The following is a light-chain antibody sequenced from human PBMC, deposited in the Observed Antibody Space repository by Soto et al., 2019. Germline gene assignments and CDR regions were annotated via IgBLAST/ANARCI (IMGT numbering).Light chain of an antibody. Sequence: QSALTQPPSASGSPGQSVTISCTGTSSDVGGYNYVSWYQQHPGKAPNLIIYEVSKRPSGVPDRFSGSKSGNTASLTVSGLQAEDEADYYCSSYAGSRYVFGTGTKLTVL. CDR2: EVS. CDR1: SSDVGGYNY. CDR3: SSYAGSRYV. V-gene: IGLV2-8*01. J-gene: IGLJ1*01.